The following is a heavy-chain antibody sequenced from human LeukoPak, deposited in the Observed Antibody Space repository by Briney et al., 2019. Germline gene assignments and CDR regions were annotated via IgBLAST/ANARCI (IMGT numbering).Heavy chain of an antibody. CDR1: GYTFTIYG. J-gene: IGHJ5*02. CDR2: ISAYNGNT. V-gene: IGHV1-18*01. Sequence: ASVKVSCKASGYTFTIYGVSWVRQAPGQRLERMGWISAYNGNTNYAQKLQGRVTMTTDTSTSTAYMELRSLRSDDTAVYYCARAVDDYGGNSGDWFDPWGQGTLVTVSS. D-gene: IGHD4-23*01. CDR3: ARAVDDYGGNSGDWFDP.